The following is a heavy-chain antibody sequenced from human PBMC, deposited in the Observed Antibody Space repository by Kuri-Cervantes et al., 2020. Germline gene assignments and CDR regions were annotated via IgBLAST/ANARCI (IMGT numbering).Heavy chain of an antibody. D-gene: IGHD3-10*01. Sequence: SQTLSLTCAVYGGSFSGYYWSWIRQPPGKGLEWIGEINHSGSTNYNPSLKSRVTISVDTSKNQFSLKLSSVTAADTAVYYCARGRGYYYYYMDVWGKGTTVTVSS. V-gene: IGHV4-34*01. CDR2: INHSGST. CDR3: ARGRGYYYYYMDV. CDR1: GGSFSGYY. J-gene: IGHJ6*03.